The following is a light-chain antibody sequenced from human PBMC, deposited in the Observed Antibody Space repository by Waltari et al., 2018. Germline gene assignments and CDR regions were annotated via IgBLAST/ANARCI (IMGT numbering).Light chain of an antibody. CDR2: DAS. CDR1: QSVATS. Sequence: EIVLTQSPATLSLSPGDRATLSCRASQSVATSLAWYQQKPGQAPRLLIYDASSRATDIPARFSGSGSGTDFTLTIINLEPEDFAVYYCQQRSNWPPVITFGPGTKVD. CDR3: QQRSNWPPVIT. J-gene: IGKJ3*01. V-gene: IGKV3-11*01.